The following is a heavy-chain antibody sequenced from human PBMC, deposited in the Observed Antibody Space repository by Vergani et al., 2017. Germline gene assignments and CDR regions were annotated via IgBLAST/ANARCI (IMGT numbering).Heavy chain of an antibody. CDR2: IRNDGSYE. D-gene: IGHD2-15*01. V-gene: IGHV3-30*02. Sequence: QVQLVESGGGVVQFGGSLRLSCAASGFTFSNSGIHWVRQAPGRGLEWVAFIRNDGSYEYYGDSVKGRFTISRDDSRNTVYLQMNSLRAEDTAVYYCAKGWSDGTCGGTCEYWGQGTRVTVSP. CDR1: GFTFSNSG. CDR3: AKGWSDGTCGGTCEY. J-gene: IGHJ4*02.